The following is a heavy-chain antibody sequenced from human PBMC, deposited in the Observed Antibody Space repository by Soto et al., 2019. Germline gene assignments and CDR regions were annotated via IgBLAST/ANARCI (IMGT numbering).Heavy chain of an antibody. J-gene: IGHJ3*02. CDR3: ATDTICGSEAFDI. Sequence: QAQLVQSGAELKKPGASVKVSCKASGYPFTNSGISWVRQAPGQGLEWMGWISAYNGNTNYAQNLQGRVSMTTDTSTSTASLELRSLRSDDTAVYFCATDTICGSEAFDIWGQGTLVTVSS. D-gene: IGHD3-3*01. CDR2: ISAYNGNT. V-gene: IGHV1-18*01. CDR1: GYPFTNSG.